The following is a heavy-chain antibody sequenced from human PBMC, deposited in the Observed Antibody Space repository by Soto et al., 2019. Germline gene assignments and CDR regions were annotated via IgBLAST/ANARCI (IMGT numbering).Heavy chain of an antibody. D-gene: IGHD3-16*02. Sequence: PGGSLRLSCAASGFTFSTYAMAWVRQAPGKGLEWVSGVSASGLNTDYADPVKGRFYISRDNSKNTLYLQMNSLRAEDTAVYYFASVYDYVWGSYRPNWFDPWGQGTLVTVSS. V-gene: IGHV3-23*01. CDR1: GFTFSTYA. CDR3: ASVYDYVWGSYRPNWFDP. CDR2: VSASGLNT. J-gene: IGHJ5*02.